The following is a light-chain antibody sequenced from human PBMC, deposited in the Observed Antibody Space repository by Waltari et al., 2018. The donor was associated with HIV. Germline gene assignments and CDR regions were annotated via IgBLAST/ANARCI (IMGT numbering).Light chain of an antibody. Sequence: EIVLTQSPATLSLSPGERATISCRASQSVSSYLAWYQQKPGQAPRLLIYDASNRATGIPAMFSGSGSGTDFTLTISSLEPEDFAVYYCQQRSNLPSFGGGTKVEIK. CDR3: QQRSNLPS. CDR2: DAS. J-gene: IGKJ4*01. V-gene: IGKV3-11*01. CDR1: QSVSSY.